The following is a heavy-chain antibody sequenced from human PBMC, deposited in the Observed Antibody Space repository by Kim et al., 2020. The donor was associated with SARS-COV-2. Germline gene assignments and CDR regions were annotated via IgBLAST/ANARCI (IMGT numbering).Heavy chain of an antibody. V-gene: IGHV1-8*01. Sequence: ASVKVSCKASGYTFTSYDINWVRQATGQGLEWMGWMNPNSGNTGYAQKFQGRVTMTRNTSISTAYMELSSLRSEDTAVYYCARALPGITIFGVVTPYYYYYMDVWGKGTTVTVSS. D-gene: IGHD3-3*01. CDR3: ARALPGITIFGVVTPYYYYYMDV. CDR2: MNPNSGNT. J-gene: IGHJ6*03. CDR1: GYTFTSYD.